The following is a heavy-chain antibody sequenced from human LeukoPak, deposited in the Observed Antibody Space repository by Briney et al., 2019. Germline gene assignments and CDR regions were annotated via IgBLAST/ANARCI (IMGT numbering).Heavy chain of an antibody. CDR2: IIPIFGTA. CDR3: ARASFIVVVPAAIEHYYMDV. Sequence: ASVKVSCKASGGTFSSYAISWVRQAPGQGLEWMGGIIPIFGTANYAQKFQGRVTITADESTSTAYMELSSPRSEDTAVYYCARASFIVVVPAAIEHYYMDVWGKGTTVTVSS. D-gene: IGHD2-2*01. J-gene: IGHJ6*03. V-gene: IGHV1-69*13. CDR1: GGTFSSYA.